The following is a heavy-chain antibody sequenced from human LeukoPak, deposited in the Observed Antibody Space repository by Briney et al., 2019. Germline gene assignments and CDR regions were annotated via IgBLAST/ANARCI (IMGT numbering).Heavy chain of an antibody. CDR1: GGSVSSGNYY. J-gene: IGHJ6*02. D-gene: IGHD2/OR15-2a*01. V-gene: IGHV4-61*01. CDR2: ISYSGST. Sequence: PSETLSLTCIVSGGSVSSGNYYWSWIRQPPGKGLEWIGYISYSGSTNYNPSLKSRVTISVDTSNNQFSLKLTSVTAADTAVYYYATDFSYYGVDVWGQGTTVTVSS. CDR3: ATDFSYYGVDV.